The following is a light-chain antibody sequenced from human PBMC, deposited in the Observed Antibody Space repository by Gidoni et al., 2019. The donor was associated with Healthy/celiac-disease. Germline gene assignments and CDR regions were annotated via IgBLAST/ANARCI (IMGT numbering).Light chain of an antibody. J-gene: IGLJ1*01. V-gene: IGLV1-40*01. Sequence: QSVLTQPPSVSGAPGQRVTISCTGSSSNIGAGYDVHWYQQLPGPAPKLLIYGNSNRPSGVPDRFSGSKSGTSASLAITGLQAEDEADYYCQSYDSSLSGSYVFGTGTEVTVL. CDR2: GNS. CDR1: SSNIGAGYD. CDR3: QSYDSSLSGSYV.